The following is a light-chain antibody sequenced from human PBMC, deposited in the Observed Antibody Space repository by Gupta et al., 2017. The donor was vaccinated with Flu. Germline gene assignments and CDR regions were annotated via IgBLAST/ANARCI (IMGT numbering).Light chain of an antibody. Sequence: QSALTPPASVSGSPGQSITISCTGTSSDVGAYNYVPWYQQHPGKVPILMIYEVSNRPSGVSYRFSGSKSGNTASLTISGLQAEDEADYYCSSYTTSSTLVFGGGTKLTVL. CDR1: SSDVGAYNY. V-gene: IGLV2-14*01. J-gene: IGLJ2*01. CDR3: SSYTTSSTLV. CDR2: EVS.